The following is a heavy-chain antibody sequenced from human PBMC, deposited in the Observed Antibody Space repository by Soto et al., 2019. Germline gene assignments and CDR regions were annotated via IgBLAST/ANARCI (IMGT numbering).Heavy chain of an antibody. J-gene: IGHJ4*02. V-gene: IGHV3-23*01. CDR2: ISGSGGST. CDR1: GFTFSSYA. D-gene: IGHD1-26*01. CDR3: AKGGSIVGADAFGY. Sequence: EVQLLESGGGLVQPGGSLRLSCAASGFTFSSYAMSWVRQAPWKGLEWVSAISGSGGSTYYAYSVKGRFTISRDNSKTTLYLQMNSLRAEDTAVYYCAKGGSIVGADAFGYWGQGPLVTVSS.